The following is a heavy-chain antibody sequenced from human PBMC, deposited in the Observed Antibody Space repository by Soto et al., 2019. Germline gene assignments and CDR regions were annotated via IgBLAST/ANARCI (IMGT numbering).Heavy chain of an antibody. J-gene: IGHJ4*02. Sequence: QVHLVQSGAEVRKPGASVKVSCKGSGYTFTSYGIAWVRQAPGQGLEWMGWISAHNDNTNYAQKGQGRVTVTRDTSTSTAYMELRNLRSDDTAVYYCARGRYGDYWGQGARVTVSS. D-gene: IGHD1-1*01. V-gene: IGHV1-18*01. CDR3: ARGRYGDY. CDR1: GYTFTSYG. CDR2: ISAHNDNT.